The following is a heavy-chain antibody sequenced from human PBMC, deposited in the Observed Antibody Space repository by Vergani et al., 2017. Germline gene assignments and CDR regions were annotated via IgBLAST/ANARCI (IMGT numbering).Heavy chain of an antibody. CDR2: INPNSGGT. J-gene: IGHJ6*03. Sequence: QVQLVQSGAEVKKPGASVKASCKASGYTFTGYYMHWVRQAPGQGLEWMGWINPNSGGTNYAQKFQGRVTMTRDTSISTAYMELSRLRSDDTAVYYCARTGGDCSGGSCYQFPYYYYYYMDVWGKGTTVTVSS. CDR1: GYTFTGYY. V-gene: IGHV1-2*02. CDR3: ARTGGDCSGGSCYQFPYYYYYYMDV. D-gene: IGHD2-15*01.